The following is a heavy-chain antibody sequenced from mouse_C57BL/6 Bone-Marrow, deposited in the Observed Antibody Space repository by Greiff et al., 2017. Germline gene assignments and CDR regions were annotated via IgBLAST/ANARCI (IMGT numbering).Heavy chain of an antibody. Sequence: QVQLQQSGPGLVQPSHSLSITCTVSGFSFTSYGVHWVRQSPGKGLEWLGVIWRGGSTDYNAAFISSLSISKDNSKSQVFITMNSLQADDTAIYYCARNPYYSNDAFAYWGQGTLVTVSA. CDR1: GFSFTSYG. CDR3: ARNPYYSNDAFAY. V-gene: IGHV2-2*01. CDR2: IWRGGST. D-gene: IGHD2-5*01. J-gene: IGHJ3*01.